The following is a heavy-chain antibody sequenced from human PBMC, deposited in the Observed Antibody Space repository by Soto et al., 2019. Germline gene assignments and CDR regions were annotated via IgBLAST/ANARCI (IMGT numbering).Heavy chain of an antibody. V-gene: IGHV4-59*01. J-gene: IGHJ3*02. Sequence: QVQLQESGPGLVKPSETLSLTCTVSGGSISSYYWSWIRQPPGKGLEWIGYIYYIGSTNHNPSLESRVTLSVDTSKNQSSLQLSSVTAADTAVYLCARRWGDAIAIWGQGTMYTVSS. CDR1: GGSISSYY. CDR2: IYYIGST. D-gene: IGHD1-26*01. CDR3: ARRWGDAIAI.